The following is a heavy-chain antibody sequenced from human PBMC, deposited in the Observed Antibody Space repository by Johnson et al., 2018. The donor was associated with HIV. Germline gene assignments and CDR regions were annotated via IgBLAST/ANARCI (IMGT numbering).Heavy chain of an antibody. J-gene: IGHJ3*02. CDR3: ARGGQRVLDAFDI. Sequence: EVQLVESGGGLVQPGGSLRLSCAASGFTFTNYWMSWVRQAPGKGLEWVANIKQDGSEKYYVDSVKGRFTISKDNAKNSLYLQMNSLRAEDTAVYYCARGGQRVLDAFDIWGQGTMVTVSS. D-gene: IGHD6-6*01. CDR2: IKQDGSEK. CDR1: GFTFTNYW. V-gene: IGHV3-7*05.